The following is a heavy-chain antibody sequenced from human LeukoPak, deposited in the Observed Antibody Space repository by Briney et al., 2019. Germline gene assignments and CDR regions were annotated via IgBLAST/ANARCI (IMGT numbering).Heavy chain of an antibody. CDR1: GFNFSNYA. V-gene: IGHV3-23*01. D-gene: IGHD6-19*01. Sequence: GGSLRLSCAGSGFNFSNYAMSWVRQAPGKGLEWVSAISGSGGITFYATFYADSVKGRFTISRDNSMNTLFLQMDSLRAEDTAVYYCVTETLAGSDFYYYYMDIWGKGTTVTVSS. CDR2: ISGSGGITFYAT. CDR3: VTETLAGSDFYYYYMDI. J-gene: IGHJ6*03.